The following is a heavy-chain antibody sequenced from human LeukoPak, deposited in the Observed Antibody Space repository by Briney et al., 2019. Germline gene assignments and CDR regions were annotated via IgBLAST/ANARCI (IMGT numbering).Heavy chain of an antibody. CDR3: ARGYCYNSNCYGNFDF. J-gene: IGHJ4*02. V-gene: IGHV1-24*01. CDR2: FDPEDGET. Sequence: ASVKVSCKVSGYTLTELSMHWVRQAPGKGLEWMGGFDPEDGETIYAQKFQGRVTMTEDTSTDTAYMELSSLRSEDTAVYYCARGYCYNSNCYGNFDFWGQGTLVTVSS. D-gene: IGHD2-2*01. CDR1: GYTLTELS.